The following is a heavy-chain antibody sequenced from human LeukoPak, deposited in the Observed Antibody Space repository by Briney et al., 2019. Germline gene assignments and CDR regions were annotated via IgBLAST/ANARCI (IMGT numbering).Heavy chain of an antibody. V-gene: IGHV4-4*08. D-gene: IGHD2-8*01. CDR3: ARGGSGNGYYFDY. J-gene: IGHJ4*02. CDR1: GGSISGYY. CDR2: IYASGNT. Sequence: SETLSLTCTVSGGSISGYYWGWIRQPPGKGLEWIAYIYASGNTNYNPSLKSRVTISVDTSKNEFSFKVRSVTAADTAVYYCARGGSGNGYYFDYWGQGTLVTVSS.